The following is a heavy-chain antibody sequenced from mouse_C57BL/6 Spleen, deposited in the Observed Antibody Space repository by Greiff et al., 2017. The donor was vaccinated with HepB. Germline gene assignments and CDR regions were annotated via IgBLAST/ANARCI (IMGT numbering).Heavy chain of an antibody. D-gene: IGHD1-1*01. CDR3: ARGAVTTVVAPGY. CDR2: IYPGDGDT. Sequence: VQLQQSGPELVKPGASVKISCKASGYAFSSSWMNWVKQRPGKGLEWIGRIYPGDGDTNYNGKFKGKATLTADKSSSTAYMQLSSLTSEDSAVYFCARGAVTTVVAPGYWGQGTTLTVSS. V-gene: IGHV1-82*01. J-gene: IGHJ2*01. CDR1: GYAFSSSW.